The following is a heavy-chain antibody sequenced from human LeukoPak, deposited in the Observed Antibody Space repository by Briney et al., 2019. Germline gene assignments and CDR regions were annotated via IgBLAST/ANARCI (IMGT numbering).Heavy chain of an antibody. CDR2: IGSTGNPR. J-gene: IGHJ6*03. CDR3: ASETTVVTLSYYYYYMDV. Sequence: GGSLRLSCTASGLTFSDYSMNWVRQAPGKGLEWVSYIGSTGNPRHYAESVKGRFTISRDNAKNSLYLQMNSLRAEDTAVYYCASETTVVTLSYYYYYMDVWGKGTTVTVSS. D-gene: IGHD4-23*01. V-gene: IGHV3-48*01. CDR1: GLTFSDYS.